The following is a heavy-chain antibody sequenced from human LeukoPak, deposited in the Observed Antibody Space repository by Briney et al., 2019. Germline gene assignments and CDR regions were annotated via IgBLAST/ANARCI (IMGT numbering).Heavy chain of an antibody. Sequence: GRSLRLSCAASGFTFSSYTMNWVRQAPGKGLEWVSSISSSSSYIYYADSLKGRFTISRDNAKNSLYLQMNSLRAEDTAMYYCAKDAGRGIAAAGPDYWGQGTLVTVSS. CDR3: AKDAGRGIAAAGPDY. D-gene: IGHD6-13*01. V-gene: IGHV3-21*01. CDR2: ISSSSSYI. CDR1: GFTFSSYT. J-gene: IGHJ4*02.